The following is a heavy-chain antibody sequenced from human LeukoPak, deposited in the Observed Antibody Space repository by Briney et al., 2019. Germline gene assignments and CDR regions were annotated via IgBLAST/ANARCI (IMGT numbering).Heavy chain of an antibody. CDR2: IIPIFGTA. J-gene: IGHJ2*01. D-gene: IGHD2-15*01. Sequence: SVKVSCKASGGTFSSYAISWVRQAPGQGLEWMGGIIPIFGTANYAQKFQGRVTITTDESTSTAYMELSSLRSEDTAVYFCAREGEGLGYCSGGTCSWYFDVWGRGTLVTVSS. CDR1: GGTFSSYA. V-gene: IGHV1-69*05. CDR3: AREGEGLGYCSGGTCSWYFDV.